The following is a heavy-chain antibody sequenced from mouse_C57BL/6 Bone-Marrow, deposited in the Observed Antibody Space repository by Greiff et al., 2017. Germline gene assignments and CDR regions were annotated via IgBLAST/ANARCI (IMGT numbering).Heavy chain of an antibody. Sequence: EVQRVESGGDLVKPGGSLKLSCAASGFTFSSYGMSWVRQTPDKRLEWVATISSGGSYTYYPDSVKGRFTLSRDNAKNTLYLQMSSLKSEDTAMYYCARLAGYYAMDYGGQGTSVTVSS. D-gene: IGHD3-3*01. J-gene: IGHJ4*01. CDR1: GFTFSSYG. CDR3: ARLAGYYAMDY. V-gene: IGHV5-6*01. CDR2: ISSGGSYT.